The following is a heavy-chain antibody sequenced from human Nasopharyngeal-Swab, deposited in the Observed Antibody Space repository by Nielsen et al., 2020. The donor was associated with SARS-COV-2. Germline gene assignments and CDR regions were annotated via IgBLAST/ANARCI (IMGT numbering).Heavy chain of an antibody. CDR3: ARGLFSSGWSLLYYYYGMDV. D-gene: IGHD6-19*01. CDR2: IYYSGST. J-gene: IGHJ6*02. V-gene: IGHV4-59*01. Sequence: RQAPGKGLEWIGYIYYSGSTNYNPSLKSRVTISVDTSKNQFSLKLSSVTAADTAVYYCARGLFSSGWSLLYYYYGMDVWGQGTTVTVSS.